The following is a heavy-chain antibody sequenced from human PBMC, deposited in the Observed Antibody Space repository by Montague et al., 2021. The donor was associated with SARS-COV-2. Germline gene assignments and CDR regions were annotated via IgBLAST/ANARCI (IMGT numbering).Heavy chain of an antibody. CDR2: ICYSGST. CDR1: GGSISSSSYY. V-gene: IGHV4-39*01. CDR3: VEIVGAADY. Sequence: SETLSLTCTVSGGSISSSSYYWGWIRQPPGKGLEWIGSICYSGSTYYSPSLKSRVTISVDTSKNQFSLKLSSVTAADTAVYYCVEIVGAADYWGQGTLVTVSS. D-gene: IGHD1-26*01. J-gene: IGHJ4*02.